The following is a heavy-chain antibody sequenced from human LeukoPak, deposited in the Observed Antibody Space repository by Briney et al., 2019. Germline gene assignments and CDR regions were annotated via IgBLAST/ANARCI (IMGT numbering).Heavy chain of an antibody. CDR3: ARAPYCTSTCIGGPTNLFDP. CDR2: IYSSGST. D-gene: IGHD2-8*01. Sequence: SETLSLTCSVSGGSISSYYWSWIRQPAGKGLEWIGRIYSSGSTNYNPSLESRVTMSVDTSKNQFSLKLSSVTAADTAVYYCARAPYCTSTCIGGPTNLFDPWGQGTLVTVSS. CDR1: GGSISSYY. J-gene: IGHJ5*02. V-gene: IGHV4-4*07.